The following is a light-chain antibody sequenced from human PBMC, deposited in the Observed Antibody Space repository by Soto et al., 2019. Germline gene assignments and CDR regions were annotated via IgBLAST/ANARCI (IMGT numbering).Light chain of an antibody. Sequence: QSVLTQPPSVSGTPGQRVTISCSGSSSNIGSVYVYWFQQLPGTAPKVLIYRNNQRPSGVPERFSGSKSGTSASLAISGLRSEDEADYYCAAWDDSLSGRVFGGGTKLTVL. CDR3: AAWDDSLSGRV. V-gene: IGLV1-47*01. J-gene: IGLJ3*02. CDR2: RNN. CDR1: SSNIGSVY.